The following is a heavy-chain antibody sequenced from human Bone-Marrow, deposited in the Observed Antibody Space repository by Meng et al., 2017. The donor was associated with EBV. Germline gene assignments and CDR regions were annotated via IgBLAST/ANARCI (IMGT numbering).Heavy chain of an antibody. CDR3: LLQVQDDDY. D-gene: IGHD1-1*01. CDR2: IYQSETT. V-gene: IGHV4-4*02. CDR1: VCSISSSNW. Sequence: VQQPESGQELTKPCGTRSCTCAVSVCSISSSNWGSWVRQPPGKVLECIGEIYQSETTNYNPSLTSRVAISVDKSKIQFSLQLSSVTAADTAVYYCLLQVQDDDYWGQGTLVTVSS. J-gene: IGHJ4*02.